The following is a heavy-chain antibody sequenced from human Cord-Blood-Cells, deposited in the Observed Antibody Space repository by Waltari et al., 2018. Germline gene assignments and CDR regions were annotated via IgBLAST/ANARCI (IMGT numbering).Heavy chain of an antibody. D-gene: IGHD6-6*01. J-gene: IGHJ4*02. CDR2: INHSGST. Sequence: QVQLQQWGAGLLKPSETLSLTCAVYGGSFSGYYWSWIRQPPGKGLEWIGEINHSGSTNYNPSLKSRVTISVDTSKNQFSLKLSSVTAADTAVYYCARPVEYSSSSYFDYWGQGTLVTVSS. V-gene: IGHV4-34*01. CDR1: GGSFSGYY. CDR3: ARPVEYSSSSYFDY.